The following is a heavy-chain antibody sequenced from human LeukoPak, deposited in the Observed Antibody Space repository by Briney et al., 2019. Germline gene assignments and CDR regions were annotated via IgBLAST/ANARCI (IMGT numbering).Heavy chain of an antibody. V-gene: IGHV1-8*02. CDR2: MNPNSGNT. CDR1: GYTFTGYY. CDR3: ASALRGCSGGSCYSTALYYFDY. J-gene: IGHJ4*02. D-gene: IGHD2-15*01. Sequence: ASVKVSCKASGYTFTGYYMHWVRQAPGQGLEWMGWMNPNSGNTGYAQKFQGRVTMTRNTSISTAYMELSSLRYEDTAVYYCASALRGCSGGSCYSTALYYFDYWGQGTLVTVSS.